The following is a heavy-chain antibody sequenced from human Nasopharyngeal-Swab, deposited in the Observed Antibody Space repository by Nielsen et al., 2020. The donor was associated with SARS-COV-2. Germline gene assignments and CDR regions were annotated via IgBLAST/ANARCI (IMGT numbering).Heavy chain of an antibody. J-gene: IGHJ4*02. D-gene: IGHD6-19*01. Sequence: VRQAPGKGLVWVSRINSDGSTTMYADSVKGRFTISRDNAKDMLYLQMNSLRAEDTAVYYCARVPFYSSGWYGVVYFDYWGQGTLVTVSS. V-gene: IGHV3-74*03. CDR3: ARVPFYSSGWYGVVYFDY. CDR2: INSDGSTT.